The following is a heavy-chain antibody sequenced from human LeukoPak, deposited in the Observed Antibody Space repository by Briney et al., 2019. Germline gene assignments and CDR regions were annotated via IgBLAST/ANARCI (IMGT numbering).Heavy chain of an antibody. CDR1: GFPFSDYD. J-gene: IGHJ4*02. CDR2: ISSSDSRI. V-gene: IGHV3-11*01. Sequence: GGSLRLSCAASGFPFSDYDMSWIRQAPGKGLEWVSYISSSDSRIYYTDSVKDRFTISRDNTKNSLYLQMHSLRVEDTAVYYCARENYYGSGSSPGEFDYWGQGTLVTVSS. CDR3: ARENYYGSGSSPGEFDY. D-gene: IGHD3-10*01.